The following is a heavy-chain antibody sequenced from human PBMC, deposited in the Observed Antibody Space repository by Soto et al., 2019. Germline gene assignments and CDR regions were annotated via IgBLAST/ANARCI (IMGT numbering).Heavy chain of an antibody. J-gene: IGHJ4*02. CDR2: TYYRSKWYN. V-gene: IGHV6-1*01. D-gene: IGHD6-19*01. CDR1: GASVPSNSAA. Sequence: SQTLSLTCDISGASVPSNSAAWNWIRQSPSRGLEWLGRTYYRSKWYNDYAVSVKSRMTINPDTSKNQFSLQLNSVTPEDTAVYYCARAPYSSGWYPEYYFDYWGQGTLVTVSS. CDR3: ARAPYSSGWYPEYYFDY.